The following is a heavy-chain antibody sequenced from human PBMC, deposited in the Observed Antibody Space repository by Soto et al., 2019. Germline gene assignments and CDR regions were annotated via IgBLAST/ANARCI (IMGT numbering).Heavy chain of an antibody. D-gene: IGHD3-9*01. CDR1: GGSISSSHW. J-gene: IGHJ3*01. CDR3: ARVVLTITRGAFDA. CDR2: ISHSGTS. Sequence: QVQLQESGPGLVKPSGTLSLTCAVSGGSISSSHWWTWVRQYPGKGLEYIGEISHSGTSNSNPSLKSRVTLSVDKSKNHFSLTLTSVTAADTAVYHCARVVLTITRGAFDAWGQGTLVIVSS. V-gene: IGHV4-4*02.